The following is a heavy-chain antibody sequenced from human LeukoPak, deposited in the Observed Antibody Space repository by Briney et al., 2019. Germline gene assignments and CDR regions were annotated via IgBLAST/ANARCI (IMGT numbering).Heavy chain of an antibody. Sequence: ASVKVSCKASGGTFSSYAISWVRQAPGQGLEWMGGIIPIFGTANYAQKFQRRVTITADESTSTAYMELSSLRSEDTAVYYCARDSGDAFDIWGQGTMVTVSS. CDR2: IIPIFGTA. J-gene: IGHJ3*02. CDR3: ARDSGDAFDI. D-gene: IGHD3-10*01. CDR1: GGTFSSYA. V-gene: IGHV1-69*13.